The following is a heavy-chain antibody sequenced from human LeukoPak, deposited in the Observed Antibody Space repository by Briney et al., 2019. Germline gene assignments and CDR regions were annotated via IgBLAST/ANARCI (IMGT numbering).Heavy chain of an antibody. Sequence: GRSLRLSCAASGFTFSSHGMHWVRQAPGKGLEWVAVISYDGSNKYYADSVKGRFTISRDNSKNTLYLQMNSLRAEDTAVYYCAKDPTAGWGYGGNRHYFDYWGQGTLVTVSS. CDR2: ISYDGSNK. V-gene: IGHV3-30*18. D-gene: IGHD4-23*01. CDR3: AKDPTAGWGYGGNRHYFDY. J-gene: IGHJ4*02. CDR1: GFTFSSHG.